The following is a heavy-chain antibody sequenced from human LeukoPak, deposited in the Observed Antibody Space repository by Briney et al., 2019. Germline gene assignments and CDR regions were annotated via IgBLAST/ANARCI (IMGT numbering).Heavy chain of an antibody. Sequence: GGSLRLSCATSGFSFSTYVMSWVRQAPGKGLEWVSSVGGDGRFTYYADSVKGRFTISRDNSKNTLYLQMNSLRAEDTAVYYCAKDRGYCSGGSCYWYYYFDYWGQGTLVTVSS. CDR1: GFSFSTYV. CDR3: AKDRGYCSGGSCYWYYYFDY. D-gene: IGHD2-15*01. V-gene: IGHV3-23*01. CDR2: VGGDGRFT. J-gene: IGHJ4*02.